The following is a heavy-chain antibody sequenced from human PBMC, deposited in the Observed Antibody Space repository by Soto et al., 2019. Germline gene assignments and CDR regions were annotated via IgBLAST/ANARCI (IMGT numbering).Heavy chain of an antibody. V-gene: IGHV1-69*13. CDR1: GGTFSSYA. CDR3: ARDATAYYYYYGMDV. CDR2: IIPIFGTA. J-gene: IGHJ6*02. Sequence: ASVKVSCKASGGTFSSYAISWVRQAPGQGLEWMGGIIPIFGTANYTQKFQGRVTITADESTSTAYMELSSLRSEDTAVYYCARDATAYYYYYGMDVWGQGTTVTVSS.